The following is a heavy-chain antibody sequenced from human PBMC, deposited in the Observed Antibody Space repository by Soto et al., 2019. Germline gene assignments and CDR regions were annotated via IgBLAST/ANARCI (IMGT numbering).Heavy chain of an antibody. V-gene: IGHV3-30*18. CDR3: AKEVGDRRAYYSDPNWFDP. D-gene: IGHD1-26*01. Sequence: GGSLRLSCAASGFIFSNYAMHWVRRAPGKGLDWVGLISYDGSNKYYADSMKGRFTISRDNAKNTLFLQMNSLRPEDTAVYHCAKEVGDRRAYYSDPNWFDPWGQGTLVTVSS. J-gene: IGHJ5*02. CDR1: GFIFSNYA. CDR2: ISYDGSNK.